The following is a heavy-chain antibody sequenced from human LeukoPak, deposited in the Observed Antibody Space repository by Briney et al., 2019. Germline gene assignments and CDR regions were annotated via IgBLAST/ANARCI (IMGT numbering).Heavy chain of an antibody. CDR3: ARRRAVAGTKSLYYFDY. Sequence: LSETLSLTCTVSGGSISSSSYYGGWIRQPPGKGLEWIGSIYYSGSTYYNPSLKSRVTISVDTSKNQFSLKLSSVTAADTAVYYCARRRAVAGTKSLYYFDYWGQGTLVTVSS. J-gene: IGHJ4*02. V-gene: IGHV4-39*01. CDR2: IYYSGST. D-gene: IGHD6-19*01. CDR1: GGSISSSSYY.